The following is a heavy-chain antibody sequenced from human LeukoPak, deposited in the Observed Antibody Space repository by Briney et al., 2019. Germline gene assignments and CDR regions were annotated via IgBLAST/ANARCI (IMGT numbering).Heavy chain of an antibody. V-gene: IGHV4-59*01. CDR1: GGSISSYY. Sequence: SETLSLTCTVSGGSISSYYWSWIRQPPGKGLEWIGYIYYSGSTNSNPSLKSRVTISVDTSKNQFSLKLSSVTAADTAVYYCARVDNGNYYYGMDVWGQGTTVTVSS. CDR3: ARVDNGNYYYGMDV. D-gene: IGHD1-1*01. J-gene: IGHJ6*02. CDR2: IYYSGST.